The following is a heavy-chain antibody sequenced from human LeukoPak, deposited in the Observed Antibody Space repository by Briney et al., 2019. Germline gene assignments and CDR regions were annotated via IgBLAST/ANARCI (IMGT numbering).Heavy chain of an antibody. CDR2: ISSNGGST. D-gene: IGHD3-10*01. J-gene: IGHJ4*02. Sequence: GGSLRLSCAASGFTFSSYSMNWVRQAPGKGLEYVSAISSNGGSTYYADSVKGRFTISRDNSKNTLYLQMSSLRAEDTAVYHYVKDTVLGEFDYWGQGTLVTVSS. CDR3: VKDTVLGEFDY. CDR1: GFTFSSYS. V-gene: IGHV3-64D*09.